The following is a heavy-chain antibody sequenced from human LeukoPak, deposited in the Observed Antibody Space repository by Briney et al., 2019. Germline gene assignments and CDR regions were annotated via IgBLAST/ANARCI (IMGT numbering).Heavy chain of an antibody. D-gene: IGHD3-3*01. Sequence: ASVKVSCKTSGYTFTGYYMHWVRQAPGQGLEWMGWINPNSGGTNYAQKFQGRVTMTRDTSISTAYMELSRLRSDDTAVYYCARGARKYDFWSGHLYYFDYWGQGTLVTVSS. CDR1: GYTFTGYY. CDR2: INPNSGGT. CDR3: ARGARKYDFWSGHLYYFDY. V-gene: IGHV1-2*02. J-gene: IGHJ4*02.